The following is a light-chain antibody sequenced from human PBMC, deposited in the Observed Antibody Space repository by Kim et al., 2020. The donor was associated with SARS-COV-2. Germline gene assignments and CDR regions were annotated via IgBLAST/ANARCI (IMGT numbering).Light chain of an antibody. CDR3: QQYNNWPLA. V-gene: IGKV3-15*01. J-gene: IGKJ4*01. Sequence: EIVMTQSPATLSVSPGERATLSCRASQSVGSNLAWYQQKPGQSPRLLMYGASTRATGIPARFSGSGSGTEFTLTISSLQSEDFAVYFCQQYNNWPLAFGGGTKVDIK. CDR2: GAS. CDR1: QSVGSN.